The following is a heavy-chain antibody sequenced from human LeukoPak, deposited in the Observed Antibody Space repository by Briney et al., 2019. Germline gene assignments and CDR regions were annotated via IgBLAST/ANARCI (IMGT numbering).Heavy chain of an antibody. J-gene: IGHJ4*02. Sequence: PGGSLRLSCAAPGFTFSSYSMNWVRQAPGKGLEWVSSISSSSSYIYYADSVKGRFTISRDNAKNSLYLQMNSLRAEDTAVYYCARTTRTDYYGSGSYDFDYWGQGTLVTVSS. V-gene: IGHV3-21*01. CDR1: GFTFSSYS. CDR2: ISSSSSYI. CDR3: ARTTRTDYYGSGSYDFDY. D-gene: IGHD3-10*01.